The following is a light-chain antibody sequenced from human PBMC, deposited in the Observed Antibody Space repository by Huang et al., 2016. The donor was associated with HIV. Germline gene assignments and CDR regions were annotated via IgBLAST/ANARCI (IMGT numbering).Light chain of an antibody. CDR3: QQYYSFPLT. Sequence: DIRMTQSPSSLSASVGDRVTITCRAGQDISNNLAWFQQKPGKAPKSLIYAASSLRSGGPSKFSGSGSGTDFTLTIISLQPEDFATYYCQQYYSFPLTFGGGTKVEI. CDR1: QDISNN. CDR2: AAS. J-gene: IGKJ4*01. V-gene: IGKV1-16*02.